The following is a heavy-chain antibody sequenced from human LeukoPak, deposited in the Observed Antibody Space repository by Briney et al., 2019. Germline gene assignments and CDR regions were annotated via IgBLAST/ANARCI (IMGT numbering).Heavy chain of an antibody. CDR1: GFTFSSYG. V-gene: IGHV3-30*02. D-gene: IGHD3-22*01. Sequence: PGGSLRLSCAASGFTFSSYGMHWVRQAPGKGLEWVAFIRYAGSNKYYADSVKGRFTISRDNSKNTLYLQMNSLRAEDTAVYYCAKDMLGVLGVVITDDAFDIWGQETMVTVSS. CDR2: IRYAGSNK. CDR3: AKDMLGVLGVVITDDAFDI. J-gene: IGHJ3*02.